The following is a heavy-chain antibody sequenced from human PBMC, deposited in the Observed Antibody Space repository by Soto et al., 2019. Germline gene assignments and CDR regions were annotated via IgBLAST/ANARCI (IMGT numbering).Heavy chain of an antibody. CDR3: AAAAGRRFYYGLDV. D-gene: IGHD6-13*01. Sequence: QVQLQQWGAGLLKPSETLSLTCAFYGASSSNYYWSWIRQSPGKGLEWIGEINQSGITNYNPSLKSPATISLDPSKSQFSLRLSSVTAADSTVYYWAAAAGRRFYYGLDVWGQGTTVTVSS. CDR1: GASSSNYY. V-gene: IGHV4-34*02. CDR2: INQSGIT. J-gene: IGHJ6*02.